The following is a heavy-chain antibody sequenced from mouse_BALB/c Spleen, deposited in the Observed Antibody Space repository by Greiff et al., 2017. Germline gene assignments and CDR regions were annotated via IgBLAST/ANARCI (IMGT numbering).Heavy chain of an antibody. Sequence: QVQLQQSGPELVKPGASVKMSCKASGYTFTDYVISWVKQRTGQGLEWIGEIYPGSGSTYYNEKFKGKATLTADKSSNTAYMQLSSLTSEDSAVYFCARSPFITTVVATSDWYFDVWGAGTTVTVSS. CDR2: IYPGSGST. J-gene: IGHJ1*01. D-gene: IGHD1-1*01. V-gene: IGHV1-77*01. CDR1: GYTFTDYV. CDR3: ARSPFITTVVATSDWYFDV.